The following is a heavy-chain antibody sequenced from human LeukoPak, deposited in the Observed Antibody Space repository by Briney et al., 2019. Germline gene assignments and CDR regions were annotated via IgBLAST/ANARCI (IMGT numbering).Heavy chain of an antibody. CDR2: IYSGGST. V-gene: IGHV3-53*01. CDR3: ARVLRGLWFGELLGFDY. CDR1: GFTVSSNY. Sequence: GGSLRLSCAASGFTVSSNYMSWVRQAPGKGLKWVSVIYSGGSTYYADSVKGRFTISRDNSKNTLYLQMNSLRAEDTAVYYCARVLRGLWFGELLGFDYWGQGTLVTVSS. J-gene: IGHJ4*02. D-gene: IGHD3-10*01.